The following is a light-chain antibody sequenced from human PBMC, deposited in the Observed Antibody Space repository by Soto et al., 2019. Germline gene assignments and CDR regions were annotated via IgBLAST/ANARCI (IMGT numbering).Light chain of an antibody. Sequence: EIVMTQSLATLSVSPGERATLSCRASQNIRTNLAWYQQKPGQAPRLLIYDASTRATGIPARFSGSGSGTEFTLTIRSLQSEDFAVYYCQQYNNWRSFGQGTKVDVK. CDR2: DAS. V-gene: IGKV3D-15*01. J-gene: IGKJ1*01. CDR1: QNIRTN. CDR3: QQYNNWRS.